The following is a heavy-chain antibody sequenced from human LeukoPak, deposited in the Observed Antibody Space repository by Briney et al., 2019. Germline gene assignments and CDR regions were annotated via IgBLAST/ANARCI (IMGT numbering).Heavy chain of an antibody. Sequence: PSQTLSLTCTVSDGSISRSDYCWSWIRQPPGKGLECIGYIYHSGSTYYNPSLKSRVTISVDTSKNQFSLKLSSVTAADTAVYYCARTILNDYDFWSGYEGTYNWFDPWGQGTLVTVSS. CDR2: IYHSGST. CDR3: ARTILNDYDFWSGYEGTYNWFDP. J-gene: IGHJ5*02. CDR1: DGSISRSDYC. D-gene: IGHD3-3*01. V-gene: IGHV4-30-4*01.